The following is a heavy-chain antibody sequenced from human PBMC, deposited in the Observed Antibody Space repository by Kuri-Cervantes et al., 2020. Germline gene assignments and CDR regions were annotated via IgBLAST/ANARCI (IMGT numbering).Heavy chain of an antibody. D-gene: IGHD3-22*01. CDR1: GYTLTELS. J-gene: IGHJ3*02. V-gene: IGHV1-24*01. Sequence: ASVKVSCKVSGYTLTELSMHWVRQAPGKGLEWMGGFDPEDGETVYAQKFQGRVTMTEDTSTDTAYMELSSLRSEDTAVYYCARVTSGPYYDSSGYYFAGPRQDAFDIWGQGTMVTVSS. CDR2: FDPEDGET. CDR3: ARVTSGPYYDSSGYYFAGPRQDAFDI.